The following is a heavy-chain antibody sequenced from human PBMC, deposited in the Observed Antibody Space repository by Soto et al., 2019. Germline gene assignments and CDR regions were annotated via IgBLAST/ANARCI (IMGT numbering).Heavy chain of an antibody. CDR3: AKNGLDNSPSAIDS. CDR2: ITGSGRDT. Sequence: GGSLRLSCAASGFTFRNNVLSWVRQAPGKGLGWVSGITGSGRDTYYADSVKGRFTISRDNSKNMVFLQMNSLRAEDTALYYCAKNGLDNSPSAIDSWGPGTLVTVS. D-gene: IGHD2-8*01. J-gene: IGHJ4*02. V-gene: IGHV3-23*01. CDR1: GFTFRNNV.